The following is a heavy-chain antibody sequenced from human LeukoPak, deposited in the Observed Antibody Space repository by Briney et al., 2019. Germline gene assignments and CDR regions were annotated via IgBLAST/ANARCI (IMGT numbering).Heavy chain of an antibody. J-gene: IGHJ6*03. V-gene: IGHV4-59*01. CDR1: GGSISSYY. CDR3: ARDLGYCSGGSCYDYYYYMDV. D-gene: IGHD2-15*01. CDR2: IYYSGST. Sequence: PSETLSLTCTVSGGSISSYYWSWIRQPPGKGLEWIGYIYYSGSTNYNPSLKSRVTIPVDTSKNQFSLKLSSVTAADTAVYYCARDLGYCSGGSCYDYYYYMDVWGKGTTVTVSS.